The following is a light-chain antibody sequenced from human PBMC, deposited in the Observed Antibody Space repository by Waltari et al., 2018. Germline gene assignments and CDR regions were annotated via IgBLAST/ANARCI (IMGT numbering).Light chain of an antibody. CDR3: QQYYRSRT. J-gene: IGKJ1*01. V-gene: IGKV4-1*01. CDR2: WAS. CDR1: QSVLYNSNDKNY. Sequence: DIVMTQSPDSLAVSLGERATINCKSSQSVLYNSNDKNYLAWYQQKPGQPPKLLIYWASTRESGVPDRFGGSGSGTDFTLTISSLQAEDVAVYYCQQYYRSRTFGQGTKVEIK.